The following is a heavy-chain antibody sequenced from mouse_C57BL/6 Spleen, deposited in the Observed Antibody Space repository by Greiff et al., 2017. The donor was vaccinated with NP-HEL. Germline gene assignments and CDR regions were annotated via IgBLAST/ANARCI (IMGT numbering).Heavy chain of an antibody. V-gene: IGHV1-76*01. CDR3: ARLVLEDYAMDY. D-gene: IGHD2-12*01. CDR1: GYTFTDYY. Sequence: VQLQQSGAELVRPGASVKLSCKASGYTFTDYYINWVKQRPGQGLEWIARIYPGSGNTYYNEKFKGKATLTAEKSSSTAYMQLSSLTSEDSAVYFWARLVLEDYAMDYWGQGTSVTVSS. CDR2: IYPGSGNT. J-gene: IGHJ4*01.